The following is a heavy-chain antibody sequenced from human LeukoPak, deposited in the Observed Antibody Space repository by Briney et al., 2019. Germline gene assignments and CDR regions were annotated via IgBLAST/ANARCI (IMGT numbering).Heavy chain of an antibody. CDR2: INPSGGST. CDR3: ARDDTLVLWFGELSEPTLIDY. V-gene: IGHV1-46*01. CDR1: GYTFTSYY. D-gene: IGHD3-10*01. Sequence: ASVKVSCKASGYTFTSYYMHWVRQAPGQGLEWMGIINPSGGSTSYAQKFQGRVTMTRDTSTSTVYMELSSLRSEDTAVYYCARDDTLVLWFGELSEPTLIDYWGQGTLVTVSS. J-gene: IGHJ4*02.